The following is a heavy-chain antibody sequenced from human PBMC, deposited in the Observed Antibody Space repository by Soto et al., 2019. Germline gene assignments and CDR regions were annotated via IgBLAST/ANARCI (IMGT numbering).Heavy chain of an antibody. D-gene: IGHD3-10*01. J-gene: IGHJ4*02. Sequence: EXLKIYCKCSGYXFTKWWVVWVRHMPGKGLEWMGFVFPGDSQIRYNPSFECQVTISDEKSTATAYLQWNTLQASDSAMYYCTRHSVRPPEYWGQGTLVNVSS. CDR2: VFPGDSQI. CDR3: TRHSVRPPEY. CDR1: GYXFTKWW. V-gene: IGHV5-51*01.